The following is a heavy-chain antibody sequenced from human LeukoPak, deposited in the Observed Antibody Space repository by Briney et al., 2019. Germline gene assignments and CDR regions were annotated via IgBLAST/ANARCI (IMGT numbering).Heavy chain of an antibody. CDR1: GYTFTSYG. CDR3: ARVSDYGDDPDY. CDR2: ISAYNGNT. J-gene: IGHJ4*02. V-gene: IGHV1-18*01. D-gene: IGHD4-17*01. Sequence: SXXVSCKASGYTFTSYGISWVRQAPGQGLEWMGWISAYNGNTNYAQKHQGRVTMTTDTSTSTAYMELRSLRSDDTAVYYCARVSDYGDDPDYWGQGTLVTVSS.